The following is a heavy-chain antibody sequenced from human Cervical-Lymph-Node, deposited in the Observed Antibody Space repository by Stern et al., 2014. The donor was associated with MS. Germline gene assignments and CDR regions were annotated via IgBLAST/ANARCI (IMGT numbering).Heavy chain of an antibody. J-gene: IGHJ6*02. CDR1: GDTSNTDA. V-gene: IGHV1-69*01. CDR3: ARGASSAAWYKHAVDV. Sequence: QLVQSGAEVQKPGSSVKVSCKASGDTSNTDAIHWVRQAPGQGLEWMGGIIPVFGTPVYAQRFKGRFAIAADESTATDYMELSSLRSDDTAVYYCARGASSAAWYKHAVDVWGQGTTVTVS. D-gene: IGHD1-14*01. CDR2: IIPVFGTP.